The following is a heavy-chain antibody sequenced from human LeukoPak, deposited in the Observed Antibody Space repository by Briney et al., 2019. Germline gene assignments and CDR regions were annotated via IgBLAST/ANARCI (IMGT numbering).Heavy chain of an antibody. J-gene: IGHJ4*02. V-gene: IGHV3-7*05. Sequence: PGGSLRLSCTASGFTFSRYWMTWVRQGPGKGLEWVANIRQDGSDKYYVDSVKGRFTISRDNAKNSLFLQMNSLRVEDTAVYYCAKDRLGAMMYFDFWGQGTLVTVSS. D-gene: IGHD1-26*01. CDR3: AKDRLGAMMYFDF. CDR2: IRQDGSDK. CDR1: GFTFSRYW.